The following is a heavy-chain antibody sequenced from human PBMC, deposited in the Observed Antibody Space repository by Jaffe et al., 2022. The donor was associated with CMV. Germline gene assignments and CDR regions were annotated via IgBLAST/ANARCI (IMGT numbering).Heavy chain of an antibody. CDR3: ARIPPRLRAGVDTLIDAFDV. J-gene: IGHJ3*01. Sequence: QVQLVQSGAAVKKPGASVKVSCRASGYTFTAYYIHWMRQAPGQGLEWMGWINPNSGGTNYAQNFQGRVTMTRDTSINTAYMELSRLRSDDTASYYCARIPPRLRAGVDTLIDAFDVWGQGTMVAVSS. CDR2: INPNSGGT. D-gene: IGHD3-3*01. CDR1: GYTFTAYY. V-gene: IGHV1-2*02.